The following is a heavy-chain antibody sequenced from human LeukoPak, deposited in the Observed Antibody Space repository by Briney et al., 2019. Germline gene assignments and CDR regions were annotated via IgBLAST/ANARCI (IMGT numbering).Heavy chain of an antibody. V-gene: IGHV1-8*02. D-gene: IGHD6-19*01. CDR1: GYTFTGYY. CDR2: MNPNSGNT. CDR3: ARAYSSGWPYDY. J-gene: IGHJ4*02. Sequence: GASVKVSCKASGYTFTGYYMHWVRQAPGQGLEWMGWMNPNSGNTGYAQKFQGRVTMTRNTSISTAYMELSSLRSEDTAVYYCARAYSSGWPYDYWGQGTLVTVSS.